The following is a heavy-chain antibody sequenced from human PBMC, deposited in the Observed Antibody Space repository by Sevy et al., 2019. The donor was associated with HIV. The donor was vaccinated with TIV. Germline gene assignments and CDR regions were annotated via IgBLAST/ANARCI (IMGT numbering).Heavy chain of an antibody. J-gene: IGHJ4*01. D-gene: IGHD6-13*01. CDR2: INQDGVVA. CDR3: VRAIAKDGSF. CDR1: GFTLNNYW. Sequence: GGSLRLSCAASGFTLNNYWMHWVRQAPGKGLEWVANINQDGVVAYYLDSVRGRVTISRDNSRNLVFLQMNSLRVDDTALYFCVRAIAKDGSFWGNGTLVTVSS. V-gene: IGHV3-7*04.